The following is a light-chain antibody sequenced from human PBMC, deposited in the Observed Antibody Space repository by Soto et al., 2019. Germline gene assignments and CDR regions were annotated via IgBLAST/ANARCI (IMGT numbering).Light chain of an antibody. CDR1: QSVLYSSNNKSY. J-gene: IGKJ1*01. CDR2: WAS. Sequence: DIVMTQSPDSLAVSLGERATINCKSSQSVLYSSNNKSYLAWYQQKPGQPPKLLIYWASTRESGVPDRFSGSGSGTDFTLTISSLQAEDVAVYYCQQYYSTLLAFGQGTKVEIK. V-gene: IGKV4-1*01. CDR3: QQYYSTLLA.